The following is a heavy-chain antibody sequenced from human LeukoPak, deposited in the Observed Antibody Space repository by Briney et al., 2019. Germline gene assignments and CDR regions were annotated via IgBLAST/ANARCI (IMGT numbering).Heavy chain of an antibody. CDR3: ARVGRGDTYGYVDY. J-gene: IGHJ4*02. Sequence: GGSLRLSCAASGFTFSSIGMSWVRQAPGKGLEWVSSISGSGDSTYYADSVKGRFTISRDNSKNMLFLQMNSLRAEDTALYYCARVGRGDTYGYVDYWGQGTLVTVSS. V-gene: IGHV3-23*01. CDR2: ISGSGDST. CDR1: GFTFSSIG. D-gene: IGHD5-18*01.